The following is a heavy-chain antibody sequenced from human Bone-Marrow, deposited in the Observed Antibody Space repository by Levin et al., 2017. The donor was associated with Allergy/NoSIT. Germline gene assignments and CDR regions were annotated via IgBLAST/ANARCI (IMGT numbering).Heavy chain of an antibody. CDR3: ARDPRRFFYYMDV. CDR2: INPNGGGT. CDR1: GFTFSDHY. V-gene: IGHV1-2*02. Sequence: ASVKVSCKASGFTFSDHYIHWVRQAPGQGLEWMGWINPNGGGTKYAQKFQGRVTMTRDTSVNTAYMELSGLTADDTAVYYCARDPRRFFYYMDVWGRGTTVTVSS. J-gene: IGHJ6*03.